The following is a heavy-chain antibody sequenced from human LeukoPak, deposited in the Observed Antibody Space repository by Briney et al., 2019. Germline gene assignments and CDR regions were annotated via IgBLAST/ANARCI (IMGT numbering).Heavy chain of an antibody. CDR3: ARDQDYYDSSGYPYYFDY. V-gene: IGHV1-8*01. D-gene: IGHD3-22*01. CDR2: MNPNSGNT. CDR1: GYTFTSYD. Sequence: ASVKVSCKASGYTFTSYDINWVRQATGQGLEWMGWMNPNSGNTGCAQKFQGRVTMTRNTSISTAYMELRSLRSEDTAVYYCARDQDYYDSSGYPYYFDYWGQGTLVTVSS. J-gene: IGHJ4*02.